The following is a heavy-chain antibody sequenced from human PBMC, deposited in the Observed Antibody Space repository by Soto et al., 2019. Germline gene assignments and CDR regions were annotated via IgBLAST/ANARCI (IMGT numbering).Heavy chain of an antibody. D-gene: IGHD3-10*01. CDR1: GFSVSANN. J-gene: IGHJ4*02. CDR3: VRGGFD. Sequence: EVQLVETGGDLIQPGGSLRLSCAASGFSVSANNMNWVRQAPGKGLEWVSIIYGTDTTSYADSVRGRFTVSRDNSKNTVYLQMDSLRSEDTAIYHCVRGGFDWGQGTLVTVSS. CDR2: IYGTDTT. V-gene: IGHV3-53*02.